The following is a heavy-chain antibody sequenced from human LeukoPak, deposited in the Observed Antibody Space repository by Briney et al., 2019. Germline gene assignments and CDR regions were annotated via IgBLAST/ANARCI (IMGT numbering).Heavy chain of an antibody. D-gene: IGHD3-22*01. J-gene: IGHJ4*02. CDR1: GGSISSSSYY. V-gene: IGHV4-39*07. CDR2: IYTSGST. CDR3: ARGEAYYYDSSGYFDY. Sequence: SETLSLTCTVSGGSISSSSYYWGWIRQPPGKGLEWIGSIYTSGSTNYNPSLKSRVTMSVDTSKNQFSLKLSSVTAADTAVYYCARGEAYYYDSSGYFDYWGQGTLVTVSS.